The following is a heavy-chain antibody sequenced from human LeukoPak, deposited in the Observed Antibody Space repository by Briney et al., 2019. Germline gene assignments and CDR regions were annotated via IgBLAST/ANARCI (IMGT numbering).Heavy chain of an antibody. J-gene: IGHJ6*02. D-gene: IGHD3-22*01. CDR3: ARHGYYYDSSGYYWPYYYYGMDV. Sequence: SETLSLTCTVSGGSISSYYWSWIRQPPGKGLEWIGYIYYSGSTTYNPSLKSRITISVDTSKNQFSLKLSSVTAADTAVYCCARHGYYYDSSGYYWPYYYYGMDVWGQGTTVTVSS. CDR1: GGSISSYY. CDR2: IYYSGST. V-gene: IGHV4-59*08.